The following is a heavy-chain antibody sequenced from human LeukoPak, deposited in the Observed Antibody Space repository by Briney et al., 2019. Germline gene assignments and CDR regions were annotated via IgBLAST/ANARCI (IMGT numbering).Heavy chain of an antibody. V-gene: IGHV1-18*01. J-gene: IGHJ5*02. CDR2: ISAYNGNT. CDR1: GYTFTSYG. CDR3: ARRVAAAGNPTNWFDP. D-gene: IGHD6-13*01. Sequence: ASVKVSCKASGYTFTSYGISWVRQAPGQGLEWMGWISAYNGNTNYAQKLQGRVTMTTDTSTSTAYMELRSLRSDDTAVYYCARRVAAAGNPTNWFDPWGQGTLVTVSS.